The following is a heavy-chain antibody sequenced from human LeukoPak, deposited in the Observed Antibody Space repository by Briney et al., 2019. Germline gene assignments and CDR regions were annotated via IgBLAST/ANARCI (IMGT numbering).Heavy chain of an antibody. V-gene: IGHV1-8*01. CDR3: ARAARYSSGWYEY. D-gene: IGHD6-19*01. Sequence: ASVKVSYKASGYTLTSYDINLVRQAAGQGLEWIGWMNPNSGNTGYAQKFQGRVTMTRNTSISTAYMELSSLRSEDTAVYYCARAARYSSGWYEYWGQGTLVTVSS. CDR2: MNPNSGNT. CDR1: GYTLTSYD. J-gene: IGHJ4*02.